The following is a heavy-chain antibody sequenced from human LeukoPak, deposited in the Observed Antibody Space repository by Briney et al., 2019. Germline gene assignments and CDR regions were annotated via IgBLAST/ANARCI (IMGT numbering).Heavy chain of an antibody. CDR2: ISGSGGST. D-gene: IGHD4-17*01. CDR3: AKGMTTVYYFDY. CDR1: GFTFSSYA. J-gene: IGHJ4*02. Sequence: PGGSLRLSCAASGFTFSSYAMSWFRQAPAKGLEWVSAISGSGGSTYYADSVKGRFTISRDNSKNTLYLQMNSLRAEDTAVYYCAKGMTTVYYFDYWGQGTLVTVSS. V-gene: IGHV3-23*01.